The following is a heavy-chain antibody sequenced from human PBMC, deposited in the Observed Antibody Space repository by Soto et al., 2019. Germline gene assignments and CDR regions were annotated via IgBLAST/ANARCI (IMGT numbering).Heavy chain of an antibody. V-gene: IGHV4-4*07. J-gene: IGHJ4*02. CDR1: SGSISSYY. CDR2: IYTSGST. D-gene: IGHD4-17*01. CDR3: ARVFYGGNSNYFDY. Sequence: QVQLQESGPGLVKPSETLSLTCTVSSGSISSYYWSWIRQPAGKGLEWIGRIYTSGSTNYNPSLKSRVTMSVDTSKNQFSLKLSSVTAADTAVYYCARVFYGGNSNYFDYWGQGTLVTVSS.